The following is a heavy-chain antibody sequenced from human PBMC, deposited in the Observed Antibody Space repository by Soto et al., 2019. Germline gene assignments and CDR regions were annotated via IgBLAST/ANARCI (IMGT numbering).Heavy chain of an antibody. V-gene: IGHV3-7*03. J-gene: IGHJ5*02. CDR2: IKHDGSQS. CDR3: ARLLPYSTSGRGWFDP. CDR1: GFTFSKFW. Sequence: PGGSLRLSCITSGFTFSKFWMSWVRQAPGKGLEWVANIKHDGSQSYYEDSVKGRFTISRDNAKNSLYLQVNSLRVDDTAVYFCARLLPYSTSGRGWFDPRGQGTLVTVSS. D-gene: IGHD2-8*02.